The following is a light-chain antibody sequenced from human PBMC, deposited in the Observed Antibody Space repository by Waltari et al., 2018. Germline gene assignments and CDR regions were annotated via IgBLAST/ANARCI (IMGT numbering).Light chain of an antibody. CDR3: SSYTRSSALV. CDR1: SSDVGGYTY. J-gene: IGLJ2*01. V-gene: IGLV2-14*03. Sequence: QSALTQPASVSGSPGQPITISCTGTSSDVGGYTYVSWYQRDPGKAPKLMIYNVTVRPSGVSNRFSGSKSGNTASLIISGLQAEDEADYFCSSYTRSSALVFGGGTKLTVL. CDR2: NVT.